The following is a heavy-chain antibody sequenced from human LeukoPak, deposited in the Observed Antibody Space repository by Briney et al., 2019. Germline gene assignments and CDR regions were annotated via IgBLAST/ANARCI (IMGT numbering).Heavy chain of an antibody. J-gene: IGHJ4*02. V-gene: IGHV3-48*01. CDR1: GFTFSSYS. CDR2: ISSSSSTI. CDR3: ARGGPAGGYSYGYLDY. D-gene: IGHD5-18*01. Sequence: GGSLRLSCAASGFTFSSYSMNWVRQAPGKGLEWVSYISSSSSTIYYADSVKGRFTISRDNAKNSLYLQMNSLRAEDTAVYYCARGGPAGGYSYGYLDYWGQGTLVTVSS.